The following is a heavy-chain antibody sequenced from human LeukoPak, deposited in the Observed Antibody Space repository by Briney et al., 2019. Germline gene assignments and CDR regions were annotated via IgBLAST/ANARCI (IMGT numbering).Heavy chain of an antibody. V-gene: IGHV1-24*01. CDR1: GYTLTELS. J-gene: IGHJ1*01. D-gene: IGHD1-14*01. CDR2: FGPEDGET. Sequence: ASVKVSCKVSGYTLTELSMHWVRQAPGKGLEWMGGFGPEDGETIYAQKFQGRATMTEDTSTDTAYMELSSLRSEDTAVYYCATVENRHEYFQHWGQGTLVTVSS. CDR3: ATVENRHEYFQH.